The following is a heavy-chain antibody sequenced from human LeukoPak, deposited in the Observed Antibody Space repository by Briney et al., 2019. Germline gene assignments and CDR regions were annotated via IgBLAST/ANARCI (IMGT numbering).Heavy chain of an antibody. Sequence: PGGSLRLSCAASGFTFDDYAMHWVRQAPGKSLEWVSGISWNSGSIGYADSVKGRFTISRDNAKNSLYLQMSSLRAEDTALYYCAKSTIVWSGPRFGAFDIWGQGTMVTVSS. J-gene: IGHJ3*02. CDR2: ISWNSGSI. D-gene: IGHD3-3*01. CDR1: GFTFDDYA. V-gene: IGHV3-9*01. CDR3: AKSTIVWSGPRFGAFDI.